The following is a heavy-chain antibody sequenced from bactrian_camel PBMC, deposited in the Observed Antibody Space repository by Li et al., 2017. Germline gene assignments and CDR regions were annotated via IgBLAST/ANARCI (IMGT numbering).Heavy chain of an antibody. CDR2: IDKDGTT. V-gene: IGHV3S26*01. D-gene: IGHD6*01. CDR3: VRSNGWYDFGY. Sequence: HVQLVESGGGLVQPGGSLRLSCAASGYTYSDFCLAWFRQAPEREREGVAAIDKDGTTTTADSVKGRFTVSKDNDKNTLYLQMNSLKPEDTAVYYCVRSNGWYDFGYWGQGTQVTVS. J-gene: IGHJ6*01. CDR1: GYTYSDFC.